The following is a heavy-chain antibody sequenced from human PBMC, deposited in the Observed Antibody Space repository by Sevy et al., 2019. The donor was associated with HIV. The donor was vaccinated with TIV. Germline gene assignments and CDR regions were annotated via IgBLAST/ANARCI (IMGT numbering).Heavy chain of an antibody. CDR3: ARARDFWSGYIDY. D-gene: IGHD3-3*01. CDR1: GFTFSSYA. Sequence: GGSLRLSCAASGFTFSSYAMHWVRQAPGKGLEWVAVLSFDGTNKYYADSVKGRITVSRDNSKNTLFVQVNSLRTEDTAVYYCARARDFWSGYIDYWGQGTLVTVSS. CDR2: LSFDGTNK. J-gene: IGHJ4*01. V-gene: IGHV3-30-3*01.